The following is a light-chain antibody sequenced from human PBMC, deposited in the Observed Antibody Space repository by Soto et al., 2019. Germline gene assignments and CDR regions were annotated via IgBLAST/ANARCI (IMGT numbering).Light chain of an antibody. Sequence: QSALTQPASVSASPGQSSTISCTGTSSDVGRYNYVSWYQQYPGKAPKLSLYDVSKRPSGVADRLAGSKSGNTASLTISWLQPEDEADYYCSSYKSSSTYLFGTGTKLTVL. CDR1: SSDVGRYNY. CDR2: DVS. V-gene: IGLV2-14*03. CDR3: SSYKSSSTYL. J-gene: IGLJ1*01.